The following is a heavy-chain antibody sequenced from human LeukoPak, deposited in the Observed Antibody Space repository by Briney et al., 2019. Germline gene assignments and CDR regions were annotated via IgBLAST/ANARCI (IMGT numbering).Heavy chain of an antibody. CDR1: GYTFTGYY. Sequence: ASVKVSCKASGYTFTGYYIHWVRQAPGQGLEWMGWMNAKSGGTNYAQKYQGRVTMTRDTSISTAYMEVSRLRSDDTAVYYCAREESGIRLDSWGQGTLVTASS. D-gene: IGHD2-15*01. CDR3: AREESGIRLDS. CDR2: MNAKSGGT. J-gene: IGHJ5*01. V-gene: IGHV1-2*02.